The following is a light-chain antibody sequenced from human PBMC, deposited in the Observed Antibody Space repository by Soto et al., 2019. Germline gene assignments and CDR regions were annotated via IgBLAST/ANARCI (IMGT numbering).Light chain of an antibody. V-gene: IGKV3-15*01. CDR3: QQYNNWPPIT. Sequence: EIVMTQSPATLSVSQGERATLSCRASQSVSSNLACYQQKPGQAPRLLIYVASTRATGIPARFSGSGSGTEFTLTISSLQSEDFAVYYCQQYNNWPPITFGQGTRLEIK. J-gene: IGKJ5*01. CDR1: QSVSSN. CDR2: VAS.